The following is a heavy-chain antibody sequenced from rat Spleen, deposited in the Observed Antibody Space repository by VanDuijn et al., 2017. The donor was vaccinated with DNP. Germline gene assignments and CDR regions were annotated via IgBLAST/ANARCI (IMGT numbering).Heavy chain of an antibody. D-gene: IGHD1-4*01. J-gene: IGHJ2*01. CDR3: AGRPPPTRGPFDY. V-gene: IGHV5-7*01. CDR2: ISHGDSST. CDR1: GFTFNNYW. Sequence: EVQLVESGGGLVQPGRSLKLSCVASGFTFNNYWMTWVRQAPKKGLEWIATISHGDSSTYYRDSVKGRFTISRDNAKSTLYLQMDSLRSEDTATYYCAGRPPPTRGPFDYWGQGVMVTVSS.